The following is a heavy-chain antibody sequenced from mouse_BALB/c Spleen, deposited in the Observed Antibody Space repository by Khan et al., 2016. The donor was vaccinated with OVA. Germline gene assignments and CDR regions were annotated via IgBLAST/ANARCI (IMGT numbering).Heavy chain of an antibody. V-gene: IGHV1-9*01. CDR3: ARQGGGYLSWFAY. Sequence: QVQLQQSGTELLKPGASVKISCKATGYTFSSYWIEWIKQRTGHGLEWIGEILPGSDSPNYNERFMGKATFTADTSANTAYMQLGSLTSEDSAAEYCARQGGGYLSWFAYWGQGTLVTVSA. D-gene: IGHD2-3*01. CDR1: GYTFSSYW. CDR2: ILPGSDSP. J-gene: IGHJ3*01.